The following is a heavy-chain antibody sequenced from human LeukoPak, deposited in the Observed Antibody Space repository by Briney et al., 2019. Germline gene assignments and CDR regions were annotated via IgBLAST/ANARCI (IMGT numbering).Heavy chain of an antibody. CDR2: ISIYNGNT. J-gene: IGHJ4*02. CDR1: GYTLSNYG. Sequence: ASVKDSCKASGYTLSNYGVNWVRQAPGQGLEWMGWISIYNGNTNYAQILQGRVTMTTDTSTSTVYMELRSLRSDDTAVYYCASNPRGDSWTFDYWGQGTLVTVSS. D-gene: IGHD2-21*02. CDR3: ASNPRGDSWTFDY. V-gene: IGHV1-18*04.